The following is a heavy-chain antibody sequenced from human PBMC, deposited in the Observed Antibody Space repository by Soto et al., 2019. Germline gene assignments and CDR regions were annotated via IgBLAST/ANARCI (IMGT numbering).Heavy chain of an antibody. D-gene: IGHD3-3*01. CDR2: IHSNSGAT. CDR3: ARGGGTILAPLP. V-gene: IGHV1-2*02. Sequence: QVQLVQSGAEVKKPGASVKVSCKASGYTFTGYFMHWVRQAPGQGLEWMGWIHSNSGATKYAQKFQGRVALSRDTSISTAYMELSGLRSDDTAVYYCARGGGTILAPLPWGQGTLVTVSS. CDR1: GYTFTGYF. J-gene: IGHJ5*02.